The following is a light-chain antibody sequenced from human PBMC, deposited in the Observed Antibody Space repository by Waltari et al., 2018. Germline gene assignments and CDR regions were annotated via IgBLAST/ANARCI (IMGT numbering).Light chain of an antibody. CDR1: QSVSSSY. CDR2: GAS. Sequence: EIVLTQSPGTLSLSPGERATLSCRASQSVSSSYLAWYQQKPGQTPRLLIYGASSRATGIPDRFSGSGSGTDFTLTISRLEPEDFAVYYCQQRHNWPLTFGGGTKVEIK. J-gene: IGKJ4*01. CDR3: QQRHNWPLT. V-gene: IGKV3D-20*02.